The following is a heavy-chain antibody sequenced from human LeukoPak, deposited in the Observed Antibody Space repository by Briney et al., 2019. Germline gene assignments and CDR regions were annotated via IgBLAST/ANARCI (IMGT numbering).Heavy chain of an antibody. CDR2: ISSSSSYI. Sequence: GGSLRLSCVASGFTFSSYSMNWVRQAPGKGLEWVSSISSSSSYIYYADSVKGRFTISRDNAKNSLYLQMNSLRAEDTAVYYCARDSSVVAASTWGQGTLVTVSS. CDR3: ARDSSVVAAST. CDR1: GFTFSSYS. D-gene: IGHD2-15*01. J-gene: IGHJ5*02. V-gene: IGHV3-21*01.